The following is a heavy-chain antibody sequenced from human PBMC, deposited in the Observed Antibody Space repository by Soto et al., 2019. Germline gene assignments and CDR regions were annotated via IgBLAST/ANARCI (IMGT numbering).Heavy chain of an antibody. CDR1: GFSLTTSGVG. V-gene: IGHV2-5*02. Sequence: QITLNESGPTVVNPAETLTLTCTFSGFSLTTSGVGVGWIRQSPGKAPEWLALIYWDDDKRYSASLKSSLTNTNDTSKNQVGLTMASVDPADTATYYCAHRILRTVFGLVTTTAIYFDFWGQGTPVVVSS. J-gene: IGHJ4*02. CDR3: AHRILRTVFGLVTTTAIYFDF. CDR2: IYWDDDK. D-gene: IGHD3-3*01.